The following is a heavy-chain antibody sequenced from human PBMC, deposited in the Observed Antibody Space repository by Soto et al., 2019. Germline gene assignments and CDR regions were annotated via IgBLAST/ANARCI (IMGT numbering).Heavy chain of an antibody. CDR1: GGSFSGYY. CDR2: VNHSGNT. V-gene: IGHV4-34*01. D-gene: IGHD5-12*01. Sequence: SETLSLTCAVYGGSFSGYYWSWIRQPPGKGLEWIGDVNHSGNTNYNPSLKSRVTISVDTSKNQFSLKLSSVTAADTAVYYCARWLRPYYFDYWGQGTLVTVSS. CDR3: ARWLRPYYFDY. J-gene: IGHJ4*02.